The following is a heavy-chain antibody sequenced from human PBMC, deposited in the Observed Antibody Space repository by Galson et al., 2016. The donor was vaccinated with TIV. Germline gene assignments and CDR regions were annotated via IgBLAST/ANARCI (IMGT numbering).Heavy chain of an antibody. CDR3: TRTAMGSTRNAFDI. CDR2: ITSKTYGATT. D-gene: IGHD1-1*01. Sequence: SLRLSCAASGFTFGYYAVNWFRQAPGKGLEWVGFITSKTYGATTEYAASVKGRFIISRDDSRNIAYLQMNSLKTEDTAVYYCTRTAMGSTRNAFDIWGQGTVVTVSS. V-gene: IGHV3-49*03. J-gene: IGHJ3*02. CDR1: GFTFGYYA.